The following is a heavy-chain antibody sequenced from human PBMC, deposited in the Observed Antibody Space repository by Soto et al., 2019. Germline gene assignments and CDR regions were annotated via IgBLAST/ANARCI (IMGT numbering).Heavy chain of an antibody. Sequence: QVQLQESGPGLVKPSQTLSLTCTVSGGSISSGGYYWSWIRQHPGKGLAWIGYIYYSGSTYYNPSLKSRVTISVDTSKNQFSLKLRSVTAADTAVYYCARGGSIAAPFDPWGQGTLVTVSS. CDR2: IYYSGST. CDR1: GGSISSGGYY. V-gene: IGHV4-31*03. D-gene: IGHD6-6*01. J-gene: IGHJ5*02. CDR3: ARGGSIAAPFDP.